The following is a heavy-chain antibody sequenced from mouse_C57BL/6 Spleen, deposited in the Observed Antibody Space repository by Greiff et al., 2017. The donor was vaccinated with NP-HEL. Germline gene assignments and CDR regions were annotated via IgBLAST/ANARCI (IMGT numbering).Heavy chain of an antibody. V-gene: IGHV5-17*01. D-gene: IGHD2-2*01. CDR2: ISSGSSTI. CDR3: AREAGLRRMDY. CDR1: GFTFSDYG. J-gene: IGHJ4*01. Sequence: EVKLMESGGGLVKPGGSLKLSCAASGFTFSDYGMHWVRQAPEKGLEWVAYISSGSSTIYYADTVKGRFTISRDNAKNTLFLQMTSLRSEDTAMYYCAREAGLRRMDYWGQGTSVTVSS.